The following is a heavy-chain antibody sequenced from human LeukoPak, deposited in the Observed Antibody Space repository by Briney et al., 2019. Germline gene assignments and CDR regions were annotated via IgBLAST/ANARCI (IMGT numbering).Heavy chain of an antibody. CDR3: ARDTEVDGGDY. D-gene: IGHD3-16*01. Sequence: ASVKVSCKTSGYTFTNYAISWVRQAPGQGLEWMGWISAYNGNTKYAQKNQGRVTVTTDTATSTAYMELRSLRSDDTAVYYCARDTEVDGGDYWGQGTLVTVSS. CDR1: GYTFTNYA. J-gene: IGHJ4*02. V-gene: IGHV1-18*01. CDR2: ISAYNGNT.